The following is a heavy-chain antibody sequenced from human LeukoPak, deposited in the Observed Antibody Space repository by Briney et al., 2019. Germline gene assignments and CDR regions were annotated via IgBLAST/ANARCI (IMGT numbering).Heavy chain of an antibody. V-gene: IGHV1-2*02. CDR2: INPNSGGT. CDR1: GYTFTGYY. J-gene: IGHJ3*02. CDR3: ARAPLGSSSLAAFDI. D-gene: IGHD6-13*01. Sequence: ASVKVSCKASGYTFTGYYMHWVRQAPGQGLEWMGWINPNSGGTNYAQKFQGRVTMTRDTSISTAYMELSRLRSDDTAVYYCARAPLGSSSLAAFDIWGQGTMVTVFS.